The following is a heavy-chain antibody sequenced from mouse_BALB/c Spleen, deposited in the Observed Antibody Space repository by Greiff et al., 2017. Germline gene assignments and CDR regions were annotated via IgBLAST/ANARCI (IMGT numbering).Heavy chain of an antibody. CDR3: ARCYYGSSFDY. D-gene: IGHD1-1*01. Sequence: QLQQPGAELVMPGASVKMSCKASGYTFTDYWMHWVKQRPGQGLEWIGAIDTSDSYTSYNQKFKGKATLTVDESSSTAYMQLSSLTSEDSAVYYCARCYYGSSFDYWGQGTTLTVSS. V-gene: IGHV1-69*01. J-gene: IGHJ2*01. CDR2: IDTSDSYT. CDR1: GYTFTDYW.